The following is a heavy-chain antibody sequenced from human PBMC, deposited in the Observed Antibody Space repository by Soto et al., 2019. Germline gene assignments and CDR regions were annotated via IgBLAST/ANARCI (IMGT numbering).Heavy chain of an antibody. D-gene: IGHD1-1*01. J-gene: IGHJ4*02. CDR2: ISAHNGNT. Sequence: QVHLVQSGAEVKKPGASVKVSCKGSGYAFTTYGITWVRQAPGQGLEWMGWISAHNGNTNYAQKLQGRVTVTRDTSTSTAYMGLRSLGSDDTAVYYCARGRYGDYWGQGALVTVSS. CDR3: ARGRYGDY. CDR1: GYAFTTYG. V-gene: IGHV1-18*01.